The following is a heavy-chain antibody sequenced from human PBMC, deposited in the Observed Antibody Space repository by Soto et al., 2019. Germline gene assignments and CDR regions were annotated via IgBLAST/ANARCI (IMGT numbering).Heavy chain of an antibody. D-gene: IGHD3-16*01. CDR2: ISYDGRNK. CDR1: GFTFSSYG. CDR3: XXXRXXXVXXRFFDY. V-gene: IGHV3-30*03. J-gene: IGHJ4*02. Sequence: QVQLVESGGGVVQPGRSLRLSCAASGFTFSSYGMHXXXXXXXXXXXXVAVISYDGRNKNYADSVKGRFTISRDNSKXXXXXXXXXXXXXXXXXXXXXXXRXXXVXXRFFDYWGQGTLVTVSS.